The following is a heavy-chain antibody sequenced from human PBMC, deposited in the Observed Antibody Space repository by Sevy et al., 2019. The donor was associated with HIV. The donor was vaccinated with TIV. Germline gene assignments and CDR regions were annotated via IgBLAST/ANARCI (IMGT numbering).Heavy chain of an antibody. Sequence: GGSLRLSCVASGFSFSSYGMHWVRQAPGKGLEWVAVISYDGSKKYYVDSVKGRFTISRDNSKKTLYLQMNSLRAEDRAVYYCAKDKHYYDKSGSSYYYMDVWGKGTTVTVSS. CDR3: AKDKHYYDKSGSSYYYMDV. CDR2: ISYDGSKK. D-gene: IGHD3-22*01. J-gene: IGHJ6*03. CDR1: GFSFSSYG. V-gene: IGHV3-30*18.